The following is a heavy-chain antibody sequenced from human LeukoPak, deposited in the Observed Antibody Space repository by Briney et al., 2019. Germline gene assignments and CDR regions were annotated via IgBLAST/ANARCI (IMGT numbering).Heavy chain of an antibody. CDR2: INPNSGGT. J-gene: IGHJ4*02. V-gene: IGHV1-2*02. D-gene: IGHD3-3*01. CDR3: ARGTLLYDFWSGYYAY. Sequence: PGGSLRLSCAGSGFTFSNYGMHWVRQAPGQGLEWMGWINPNSGGTNYAQKFQGRVTMTRDTSISTAYMELSRLRSDDTAVYYCARGTLLYDFWSGYYAYWGQGTLVTVSS. CDR1: GFTFSNYG.